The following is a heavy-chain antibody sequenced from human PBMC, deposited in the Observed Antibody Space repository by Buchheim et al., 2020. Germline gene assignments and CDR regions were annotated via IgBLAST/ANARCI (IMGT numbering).Heavy chain of an antibody. Sequence: QVQLVQSGAEVKKPGDSVKVSCKASGYTFASYYMHWVRQAPGQGLEWMGIIDPSRGGTSYAQKFQGRVTMTRDTSTSTVYMELNNLRSEDTAVYYCATYYSNYGTSFWGYYYGMDVWGQGTT. V-gene: IGHV1-46*01. J-gene: IGHJ6*02. CDR3: ATYYSNYGTSFWGYYYGMDV. CDR2: IDPSRGGT. D-gene: IGHD4-11*01. CDR1: GYTFASYY.